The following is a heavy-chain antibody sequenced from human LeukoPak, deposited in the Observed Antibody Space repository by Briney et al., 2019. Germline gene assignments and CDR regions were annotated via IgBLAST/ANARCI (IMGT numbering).Heavy chain of an antibody. D-gene: IGHD1-26*01. CDR1: GYTFTSYY. CDR2: INPISGGT. Sequence: ASVKVSCKTSGYTFTSYYIHWVRQAPGQGLEWMGWINPISGGTNYAQKFQDRVTMTRATSISTAYMELSRLRSDDTAIYYCARDREHYFDYWGQGTLVTVSS. CDR3: ARDREHYFDY. V-gene: IGHV1-2*02. J-gene: IGHJ4*02.